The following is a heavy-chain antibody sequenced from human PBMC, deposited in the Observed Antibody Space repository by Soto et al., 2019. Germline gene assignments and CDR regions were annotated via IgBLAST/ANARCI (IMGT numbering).Heavy chain of an antibody. CDR3: AKDQRPLGYCSSTSCYVDY. V-gene: IGHV3-23*01. Sequence: EVQLLESGGGLVQPGGSLRLSCAASGFTFSSYAMSWVRQAPGKGLEWVSVISGSGGSTYYADSVKGRFTISRDNSKNTLYVQMNSLRAEDTAVYYCAKDQRPLGYCSSTSCYVDYWGQGTLVTVSS. CDR1: GFTFSSYA. J-gene: IGHJ4*02. CDR2: ISGSGGST. D-gene: IGHD2-2*01.